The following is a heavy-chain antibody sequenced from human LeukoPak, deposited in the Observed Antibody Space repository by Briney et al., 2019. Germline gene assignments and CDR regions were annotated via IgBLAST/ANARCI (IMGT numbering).Heavy chain of an antibody. CDR1: GFTFSSYS. CDR2: ISSSSSYI. V-gene: IGHV3-21*01. Sequence: GGSLRLSCAASGFTFSSYSMNWVRQAPGKGLEWVSSISSSSSYIYYADSVKGRFTISRDNSKNTLYLQMNSLRVEDTAVYYCAKDHRTLIAAASTGYYFDYWGQGTLVTVSS. D-gene: IGHD6-13*01. J-gene: IGHJ4*02. CDR3: AKDHRTLIAAASTGYYFDY.